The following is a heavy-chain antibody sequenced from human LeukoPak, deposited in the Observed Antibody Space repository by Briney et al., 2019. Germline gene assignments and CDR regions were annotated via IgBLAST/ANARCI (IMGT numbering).Heavy chain of an antibody. CDR1: GFTFSSYS. J-gene: IGHJ4*02. CDR3: VRDGAYSSGWFGFDFDY. D-gene: IGHD6-19*01. V-gene: IGHV3-48*01. CDR2: ISSSSSTI. Sequence: PGGSLRLSCAASGFTFSSYSMNWARQAPGKGLEWISYISSSSSTIYYADSVKGRFTISRDNAKNSLYLQMNSLRAEDTAVFYCVRDGAYSSGWFGFDFDYWGQGTLVTVSS.